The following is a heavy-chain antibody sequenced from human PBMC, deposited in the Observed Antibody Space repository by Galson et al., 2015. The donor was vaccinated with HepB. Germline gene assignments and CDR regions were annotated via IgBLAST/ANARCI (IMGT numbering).Heavy chain of an antibody. Sequence: SLRLSCAASGFTFGSSDLHWVRQAPGKGLEWISYISSSAVYTNYADSVKGRFTISRDNARNSLFLQINSLRAEDTAVYYCTRVADADYGDHSYFDYWGQGTLVTVSS. D-gene: IGHD4-17*01. V-gene: IGHV3-11*06. CDR1: GFTFGSSD. CDR3: TRVADADYGDHSYFDY. CDR2: ISSSAVYT. J-gene: IGHJ4*02.